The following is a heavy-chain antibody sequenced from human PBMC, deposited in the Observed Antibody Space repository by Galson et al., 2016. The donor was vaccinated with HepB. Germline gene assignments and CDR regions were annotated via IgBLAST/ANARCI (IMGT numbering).Heavy chain of an antibody. D-gene: IGHD2-15*01. J-gene: IGHJ4*02. Sequence: SLRLSCAASGFAFSSYVLHWVRRAPGKGPEWVSAIGTGGDTYYADSVKGRFTISRDNAKNSLYLQMNSLRAEDTAVYYCARDETYCSGGSGYDGQLFDYWGQGTLVTVSS. CDR1: GFAFSSYV. CDR2: IGTGGDT. CDR3: ARDETYCSGGSGYDGQLFDY. V-gene: IGHV3-47*02.